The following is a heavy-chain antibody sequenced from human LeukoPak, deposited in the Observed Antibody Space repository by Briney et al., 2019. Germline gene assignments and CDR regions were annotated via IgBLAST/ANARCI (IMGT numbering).Heavy chain of an antibody. Sequence: GGSLRLSCAASGFTFSSYAMSWVRQAPGKGVEWGSAISGSGGSTYYAHSVKGRFTIYRDNSKNTLYLQMNSLRAEATAVYYCAKDADFWSGYYMYYFDYWGQGTLVTVSS. CDR1: GFTFSSYA. V-gene: IGHV3-23*01. D-gene: IGHD3-3*01. CDR2: ISGSGGST. J-gene: IGHJ4*02. CDR3: AKDADFWSGYYMYYFDY.